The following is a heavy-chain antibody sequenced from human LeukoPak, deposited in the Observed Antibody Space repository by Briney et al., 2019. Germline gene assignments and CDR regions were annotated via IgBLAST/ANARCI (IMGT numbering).Heavy chain of an antibody. J-gene: IGHJ4*02. Sequence: ASVKVSCKASGGTFSSYAISWVRQAPGQGLEWMGGIIPIFGTANYAQKFQGRVTITADESTSTAYMELRSLRSDDTAVYYCARAGGYSSSLIDYWGQGTLVTVSS. D-gene: IGHD6-13*01. CDR1: GGTFSSYA. V-gene: IGHV1-69*13. CDR2: IIPIFGTA. CDR3: ARAGGYSSSLIDY.